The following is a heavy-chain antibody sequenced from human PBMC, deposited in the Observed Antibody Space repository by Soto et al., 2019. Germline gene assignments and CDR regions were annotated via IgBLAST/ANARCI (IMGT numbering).Heavy chain of an antibody. Sequence: SVNLSCKASGYTMTVDYVHWVRQALGQGLEWMGRIYPSDGSTSYAQKFQGRVTMTGDTSTSTAYMELSSLSSEDTAVYYCARVRTRFSRNAFDVWGQGTMVTVSS. D-gene: IGHD1-1*01. J-gene: IGHJ3*01. CDR1: GYTMTVDY. CDR2: IYPSDGST. V-gene: IGHV1-46*01. CDR3: ARVRTRFSRNAFDV.